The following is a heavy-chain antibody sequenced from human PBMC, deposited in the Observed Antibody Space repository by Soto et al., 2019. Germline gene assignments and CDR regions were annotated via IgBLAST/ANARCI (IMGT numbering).Heavy chain of an antibody. CDR1: GGSISSYY. CDR2: IYYSGST. CDR3: ASAPAPVSSSTWYYFVS. Sequence: SETLSLTCTVSGGSISSYYWSWIRQPPGKGLEWIGYIYYSGSTNYNPSLKSRVTISVDTSKNQFSLKLSSVTAADTAVYYCASAPAPVSSSTWYYFVSRGQGIPITVS. V-gene: IGHV4-59*01. J-gene: IGHJ4*02. D-gene: IGHD6-13*01.